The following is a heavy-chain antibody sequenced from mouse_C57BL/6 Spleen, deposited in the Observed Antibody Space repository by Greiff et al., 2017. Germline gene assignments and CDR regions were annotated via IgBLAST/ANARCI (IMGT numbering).Heavy chain of an antibody. CDR2: INPNNGGT. Sequence: VQLKESGPELVKPGASVKMSCKASGYTFTDYNMHWVKQSHGKSLEWIGYINPNNGGTSYNQKFKGKATLTVNKSSSTAYMELRSLTSEDSAVYYCARGDYGSSYYAMDYWGQGTSVTVSS. CDR1: GYTFTDYN. D-gene: IGHD1-1*01. CDR3: ARGDYGSSYYAMDY. J-gene: IGHJ4*01. V-gene: IGHV1-22*01.